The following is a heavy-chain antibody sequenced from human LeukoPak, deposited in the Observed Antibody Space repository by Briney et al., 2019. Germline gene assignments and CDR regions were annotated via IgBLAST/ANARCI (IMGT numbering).Heavy chain of an antibody. D-gene: IGHD2-15*01. J-gene: IGHJ5*02. CDR3: AREYCSGGSRLDP. CDR2: IYYSGST. CDR1: GGSISSYY. Sequence: SETLSLTCTVSGGSISSYYWSWIRQPPGKGLEWIGYIYYSGSTNYNPSLKSRVTISVDTSKNQFSLKLSSVTAADTAVYYCAREYCSGGSRLDPWGQGTLVTVSS. V-gene: IGHV4-59*01.